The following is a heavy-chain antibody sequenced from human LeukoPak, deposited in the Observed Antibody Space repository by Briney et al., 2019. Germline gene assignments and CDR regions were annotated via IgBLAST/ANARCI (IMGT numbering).Heavy chain of an antibody. V-gene: IGHV4-39*01. CDR2: IYYSGST. D-gene: IGHD5-12*01. CDR3: ARCESGYINFDY. J-gene: IGHJ4*02. CDR1: GGSISSSSYY. Sequence: PSETLSLTCTVSGGSISSSSYYWGWIRQPPGKGLEWIGSIYYSGSTYYNPSLKSRVTISVDTSKNQFSLKLSSVTAADTAVYYCARCESGYINFDYWGQGTLVTVSS.